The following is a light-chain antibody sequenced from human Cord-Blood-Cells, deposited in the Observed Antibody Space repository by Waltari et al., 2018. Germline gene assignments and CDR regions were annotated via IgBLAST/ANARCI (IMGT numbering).Light chain of an antibody. CDR2: DVS. V-gene: IGLV2-14*01. Sequence: QSALTQPASVSGSPGQSITISCTGTSSDVGGYNYVSWYQQHPGKAPKLMIYDVSKRPSGVSNRFSVSKSGNTASLTISGLQAEDEADYYSSSYTSSSTWVFGGGTKLTVL. CDR3: SSYTSSSTWV. J-gene: IGLJ3*02. CDR1: SSDVGGYNY.